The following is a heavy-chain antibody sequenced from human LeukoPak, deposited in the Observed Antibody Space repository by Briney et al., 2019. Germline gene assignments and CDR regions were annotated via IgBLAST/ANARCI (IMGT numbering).Heavy chain of an antibody. CDR3: AKWSSSSWYDY. Sequence: GGSLRLSCAASAFTFSSYAMSWVRQAPGKGLEWVSAVSGGGDSTYYADSVEGRFTISRDNSKNTLYLQMNSLRAEDTAIYYCAKWSSSSWYDYWGQGTLVTVSS. CDR1: AFTFSSYA. CDR2: VSGGGDST. V-gene: IGHV3-23*01. J-gene: IGHJ4*02. D-gene: IGHD6-13*01.